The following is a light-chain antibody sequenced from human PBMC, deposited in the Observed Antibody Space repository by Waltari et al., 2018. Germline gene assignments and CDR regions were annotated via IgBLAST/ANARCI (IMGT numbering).Light chain of an antibody. V-gene: IGLV1-40*01. Sequence: QSVLTPPPSVSGAPGQRVTISCSGDNSNIGACYAVQWYRQLPGTAPKLLIHGNDNRPSGVPERISGSKSGTSASLAITGLQADDEADYYCQSYDTSQSVVFGGGTKLTVL. J-gene: IGLJ3*02. CDR2: GND. CDR3: QSYDTSQSVV. CDR1: NSNIGACYA.